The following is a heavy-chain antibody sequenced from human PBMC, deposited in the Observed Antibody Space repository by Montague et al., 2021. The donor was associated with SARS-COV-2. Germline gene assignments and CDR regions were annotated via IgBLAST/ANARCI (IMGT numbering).Heavy chain of an antibody. J-gene: IGHJ4*02. Sequence: SETLSLTCAVYGGSLSGFYWTCMRQAPGKGLEWVGEITHGGSTSYSPALKSRLTISLDTSKNQFSLKLDSVTAADTAAYYCATSHDYRGNDYFDSWGQGALVIVS. V-gene: IGHV4-34*01. CDR2: ITHGGST. CDR1: GGSLSGFY. D-gene: IGHD4-23*01. CDR3: ATSHDYRGNDYFDS.